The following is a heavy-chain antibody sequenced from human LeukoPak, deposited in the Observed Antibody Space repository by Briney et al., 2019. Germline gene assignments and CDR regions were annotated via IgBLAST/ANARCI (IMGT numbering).Heavy chain of an antibody. CDR1: GYTFMSHG. CDR2: ISGSSSNT. V-gene: IGHV1-18*01. Sequence: ASVTVSCKAYGYTFMSHGISWVRQAPGQGLEWMGWISGSSSNTNYAQRLQGRVTMTADTSTTTAYMELRSLRSDDTAVYYCARVADYGSGSHLFDYWGQGTLVAVSS. D-gene: IGHD3-10*01. CDR3: ARVADYGSGSHLFDY. J-gene: IGHJ4*02.